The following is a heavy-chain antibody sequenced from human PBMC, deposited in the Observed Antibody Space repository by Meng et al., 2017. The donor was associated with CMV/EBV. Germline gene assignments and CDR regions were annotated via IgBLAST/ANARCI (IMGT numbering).Heavy chain of an antibody. Sequence: EVQLVESGGXLVKRGGSLRPSCGASGFTFSSYSMNWVRQAPGKGLEWVSSISSSSSYIYYADSVKGRFTISRDNAKNSLYLQMNSLRAEDTAVYYCARDLERTYYYDSSGYSFFDYWGQGTLVTVSS. CDR2: ISSSSSYI. J-gene: IGHJ4*02. V-gene: IGHV3-21*01. CDR1: GFTFSSYS. CDR3: ARDLERTYYYDSSGYSFFDY. D-gene: IGHD3-22*01.